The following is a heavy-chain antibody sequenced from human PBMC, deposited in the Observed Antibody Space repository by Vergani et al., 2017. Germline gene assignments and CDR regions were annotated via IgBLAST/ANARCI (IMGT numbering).Heavy chain of an antibody. CDR3: ARVETANYYYYMDV. CDR1: GGTFSSYT. Sequence: QVQLVQSGAEVKKPGSSVKVSCKASGGTFSSYTISWVRQAPGQGLEWMGRIIPILGIANYAQKFQGRVTITADKSTSTAYMELSSLRSEDTAVYYCARVETANYYYYMDVWGKGTTVTVSS. CDR2: IIPILGIA. V-gene: IGHV1-69*02. D-gene: IGHD5-18*01. J-gene: IGHJ6*03.